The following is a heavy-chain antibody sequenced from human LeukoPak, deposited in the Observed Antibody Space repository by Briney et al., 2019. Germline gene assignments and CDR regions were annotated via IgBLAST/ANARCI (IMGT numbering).Heavy chain of an antibody. CDR3: ARDLNSYDSSASGH. V-gene: IGHV4-31*03. CDR1: GGSISSGGYY. J-gene: IGHJ4*02. Sequence: PSETLSLTCTVSGGSISSGGYYWSWIRQHPGKGLEWIGYIYYSGSTYYNPSLKSRVTISVDTSKNQFSLKLSSVTAADTAVYYCARDLNSYDSSASGHWGQGTLVTVSS. D-gene: IGHD3-22*01. CDR2: IYYSGST.